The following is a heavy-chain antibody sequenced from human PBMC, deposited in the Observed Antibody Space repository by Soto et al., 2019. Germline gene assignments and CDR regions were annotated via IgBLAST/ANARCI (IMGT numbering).Heavy chain of an antibody. J-gene: IGHJ2*01. CDR1: GFTFSSYA. D-gene: IGHD4-4*01. CDR2: ISFDGSTK. V-gene: IGHV3-30-3*01. CDR3: ARPLWRDDYNWGYFDL. Sequence: GGSLRLSCAASGFTFSSYAMHWVRQAPGKGLEWVAVISFDGSTKYYADSVTGRFTISRDNSKNTLYLQMNSLRAEDTAVYYCARPLWRDDYNWGYFDLWGRGTLVTVSS.